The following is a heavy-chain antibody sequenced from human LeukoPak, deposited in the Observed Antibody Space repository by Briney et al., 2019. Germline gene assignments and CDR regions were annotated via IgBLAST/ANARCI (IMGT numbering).Heavy chain of an antibody. CDR2: ISGSGGST. CDR3: AKRMPITIFGVVSAPYGMDV. Sequence: GGSLRLSCAASGFTFSSYAMSWVRQAPGKGLEWVSAISGSGGSTYYADSVKGRFTISRDNSKNTLYLQTNSLRAEDTAVYYCAKRMPITIFGVVSAPYGMDVWGQGTTVTVSS. V-gene: IGHV3-23*01. CDR1: GFTFSSYA. D-gene: IGHD3-3*01. J-gene: IGHJ6*02.